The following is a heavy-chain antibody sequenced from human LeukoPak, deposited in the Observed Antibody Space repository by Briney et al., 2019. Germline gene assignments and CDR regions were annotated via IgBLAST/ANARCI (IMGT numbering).Heavy chain of an antibody. CDR2: INPNSGGT. Sequence: ASVKVSCKASGYTFTSYGISWVRQAPGQGLEWMGWINPNSGGTNYAQKFQGRVTMTRDMSTSTVYMEVSRLRSDDTAVYYCARRIKVGATVWLDPWGQGTLVTVSS. CDR3: ARRIKVGATVWLDP. V-gene: IGHV1-2*02. CDR1: GYTFTSYG. D-gene: IGHD1-26*01. J-gene: IGHJ5*02.